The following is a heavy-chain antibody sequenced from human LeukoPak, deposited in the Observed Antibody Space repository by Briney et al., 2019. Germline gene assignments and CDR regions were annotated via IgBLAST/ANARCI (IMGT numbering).Heavy chain of an antibody. D-gene: IGHD5-12*01. CDR3: ARAKPLPLVAHYFDY. V-gene: IGHV3-21*01. CDR1: GFTFSSYN. J-gene: IGHJ4*02. Sequence: GGSLRLSCAASGFTFSSYNMNWVRQAPGKGLEWVSSISGSSSYIYYADSVKGRFTISRDNAKNSLYLQMNSLRAEDTAIYYCARAKPLPLVAHYFDYWGQGTLVTVSS. CDR2: ISGSSSYI.